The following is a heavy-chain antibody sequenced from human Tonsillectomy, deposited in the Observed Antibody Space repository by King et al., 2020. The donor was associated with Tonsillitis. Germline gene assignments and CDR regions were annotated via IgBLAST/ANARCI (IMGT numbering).Heavy chain of an antibody. CDR1: GGSISSYY. V-gene: IGHV4-59*01. Sequence: QLQESGPGLVKPSETLSLTCTVSGGSISSYYWSWIRQPPGKGLEWIGYIYYSGSTNYNPSLKSRVTISVDTSKNQFSLKLSSVTAADTAVYYCARDGEEFDLEHYFDYWGQGTLVTVSS. CDR3: ARDGEEFDLEHYFDY. CDR2: IYYSGST. D-gene: IGHD7-27*01. J-gene: IGHJ4*02.